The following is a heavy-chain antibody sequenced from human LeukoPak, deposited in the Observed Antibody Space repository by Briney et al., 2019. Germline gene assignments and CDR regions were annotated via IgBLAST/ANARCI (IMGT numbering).Heavy chain of an antibody. CDR2: INWNGGST. J-gene: IGHJ4*02. Sequence: VGSLRLSCAASGFTFDDYGMSWVRQAPGKGLEWGSGINWNGGSTGYADSVKGRFTISRDNAKNSLYLQMNSLRAEDTALYYCARVPPYYDSSGYYYVPDYWGQGTLVTVSS. CDR1: GFTFDDYG. D-gene: IGHD3-22*01. CDR3: ARVPPYYDSSGYYYVPDY. V-gene: IGHV3-20*04.